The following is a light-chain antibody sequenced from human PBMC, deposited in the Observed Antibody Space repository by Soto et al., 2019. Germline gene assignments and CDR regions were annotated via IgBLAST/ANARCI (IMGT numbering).Light chain of an antibody. CDR1: QGISNS. CDR2: GAS. J-gene: IGKJ4*01. V-gene: IGKV1-17*03. Sequence: DIQMTQSPSAMSASLGDRVTITCRASQGISNSLAWFQQKPGRVPKRLIYGASTLQSWAPSRFSGSASGAAFTLTISSLQPDDFATYYCLQYNSYPFTFGGGTKVDIK. CDR3: LQYNSYPFT.